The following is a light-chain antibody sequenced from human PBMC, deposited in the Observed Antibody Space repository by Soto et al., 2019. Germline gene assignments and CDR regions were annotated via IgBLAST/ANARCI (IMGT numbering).Light chain of an antibody. Sequence: EIVLTQSPGTLSLSPGERATLSCRASQSVSSSYLAWYQQKPGQAPRLLIYGASSRATGIRDRFSGSGSGTDITLTISRLEPADFAVYYCQHYGSSLTFGPGTKVDIK. CDR1: QSVSSSY. CDR3: QHYGSSLT. CDR2: GAS. J-gene: IGKJ3*01. V-gene: IGKV3-20*01.